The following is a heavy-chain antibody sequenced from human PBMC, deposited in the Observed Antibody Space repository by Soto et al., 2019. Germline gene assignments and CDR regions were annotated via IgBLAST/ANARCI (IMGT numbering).Heavy chain of an antibody. D-gene: IGHD3-10*01. Sequence: EVQLVESWGGLVKPGGSLRLSCAASGFTFSNAWMSWVRQAPGKGLEWVCRIKSKTDGGTTDYAAHVKGRFTISRDNSNNTLYLQMNSMKTEYTAVYYCTTDLWFGGPVYWGQGTLVTVSS. CDR3: TTDLWFGGPVY. CDR1: GFTFSNAW. J-gene: IGHJ4*02. CDR2: IKSKTDGGTT. V-gene: IGHV3-15*01.